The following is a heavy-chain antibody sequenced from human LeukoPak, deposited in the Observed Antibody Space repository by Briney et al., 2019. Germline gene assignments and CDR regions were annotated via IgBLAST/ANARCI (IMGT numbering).Heavy chain of an antibody. J-gene: IGHJ5*02. CDR2: INHSGST. CDR3: ARRGSGSSNWFDP. Sequence: SQTLSLTCAVYGGSFSGYYWSWIRQPPGKGLEWIGEINHSGSTNYNPSLKSRVTISVDTSKNQFSLKLSSVTAADTAVYYCARRGSGSSNWFDPWGQGTLATVSS. CDR1: GGSFSGYY. V-gene: IGHV4-34*01. D-gene: IGHD1-26*01.